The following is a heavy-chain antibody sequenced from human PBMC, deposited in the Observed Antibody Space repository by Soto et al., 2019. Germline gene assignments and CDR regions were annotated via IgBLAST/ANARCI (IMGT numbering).Heavy chain of an antibody. D-gene: IGHD2-2*02. J-gene: IGHJ3*02. V-gene: IGHV3-21*01. CDR2: ISSSSSYI. Sequence: EVQLVESGGGLVKPGGSLILSCAASGFTFSSYSMNWVRQAPGKGLEWVSSISSSSSYIYYADSVKGRFTISRDNAKNSLYMQMNSLRAEDTAVYYCARDCSSTSCYRVGAFDIWVQGTMVTVSS. CDR3: ARDCSSTSCYRVGAFDI. CDR1: GFTFSSYS.